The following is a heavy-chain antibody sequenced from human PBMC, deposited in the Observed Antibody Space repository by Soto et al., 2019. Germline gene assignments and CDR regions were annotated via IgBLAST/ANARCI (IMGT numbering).Heavy chain of an antibody. CDR1: GGSISSSNW. D-gene: IGHD5-12*01. CDR3: ARDAEMATIGRNFDY. V-gene: IGHV4-4*02. Sequence: PSETLSLTCAVSGGSISSSNWWSWVRQPPGKGLEWIGEIYHSGSTNYNPSLKSRVTISVDKSKNKFSLKLSSVTAADTAVYYCARDAEMATIGRNFDYWGQGTLVTVSS. CDR2: IYHSGST. J-gene: IGHJ4*02.